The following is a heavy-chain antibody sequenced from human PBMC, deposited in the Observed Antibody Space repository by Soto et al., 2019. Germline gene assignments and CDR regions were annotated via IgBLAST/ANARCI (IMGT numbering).Heavy chain of an antibody. CDR2: ISDTGAST. D-gene: IGHD3-10*01. Sequence: PGGSLRLSCEASGFTFKESAMNWVRQAPGKGLEWVASISDTGASTWYAESVRGRLSISRDNSKNTLYLQMNSLRGEDTAVYYCARSDPAYAYGLNVWGQGTTVTVSS. CDR3: ARSDPAYAYGLNV. V-gene: IGHV3-23*01. CDR1: GFTFKESA. J-gene: IGHJ6*02.